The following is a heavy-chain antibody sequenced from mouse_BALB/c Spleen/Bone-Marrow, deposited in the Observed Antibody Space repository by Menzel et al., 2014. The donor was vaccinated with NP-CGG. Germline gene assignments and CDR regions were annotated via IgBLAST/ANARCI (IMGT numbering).Heavy chain of an antibody. Sequence: DAKLAESRAGLVQPGVTLKLSCAASGFDFSRNWMHWVRQAPGKGVEWIGEINPDSSTINYTPSLKDEFIISRDNAKNTLYLQMSKVRSEDTAVYYCGRLNYCGSMFVWGEGTTLTVSS. D-gene: IGHD1-1*01. CDR2: INPDSSTI. J-gene: IGHJ1*01. CDR3: GRLNYCGSMFV. V-gene: IGHV4-1*02. CDR1: GFDFSRNW.